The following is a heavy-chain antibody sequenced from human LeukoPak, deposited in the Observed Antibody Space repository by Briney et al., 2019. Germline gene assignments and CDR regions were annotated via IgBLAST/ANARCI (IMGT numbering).Heavy chain of an antibody. CDR1: GYIFTGYW. Sequence: GESLKISCKGSGYIFTGYWIGCVRQMPGKGLEWMGTIYPGDSDTRCSPSFQGQVTISGDKSISTAYLQWSSLKASDTAMYYCTRVYYSSSSHHFDYWGQGTLVTVSS. V-gene: IGHV5-51*01. J-gene: IGHJ4*02. D-gene: IGHD6-6*01. CDR3: TRVYYSSSSHHFDY. CDR2: IYPGDSDT.